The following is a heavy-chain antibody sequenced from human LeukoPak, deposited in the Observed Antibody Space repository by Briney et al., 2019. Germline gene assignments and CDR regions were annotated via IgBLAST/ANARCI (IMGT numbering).Heavy chain of an antibody. J-gene: IGHJ5*02. CDR1: GYSFTSYW. Sequence: GESLKISCKGSGYSFTSYWSGWVRQMPGKGLEWMGVIYPGDSDTRYSPSFQGQVTISADKSISTAYLQWSSLKASDTAMYYCARSGLDGSGSYFNWFDPWGQGTLVTVSS. CDR3: ARSGLDGSGSYFNWFDP. D-gene: IGHD3-10*01. CDR2: IYPGDSDT. V-gene: IGHV5-51*01.